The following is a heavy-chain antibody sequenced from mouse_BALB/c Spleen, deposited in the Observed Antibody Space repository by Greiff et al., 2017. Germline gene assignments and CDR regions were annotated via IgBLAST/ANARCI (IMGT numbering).Heavy chain of an antibody. Sequence: EVMLVESGGGLVKPGGSLKLSCAASGFTFSSYTMSWVRQTPEKRLEWVATISSGGSYTYYPDSVKGRFTISRDNAKNTLYLQMSSLKSEDTAMYYCTRGGKEFAYWGQGTLVTVSA. J-gene: IGHJ3*01. CDR3: TRGGKEFAY. D-gene: IGHD1-1*01. CDR2: ISSGGSYT. V-gene: IGHV5-6-4*01. CDR1: GFTFSSYT.